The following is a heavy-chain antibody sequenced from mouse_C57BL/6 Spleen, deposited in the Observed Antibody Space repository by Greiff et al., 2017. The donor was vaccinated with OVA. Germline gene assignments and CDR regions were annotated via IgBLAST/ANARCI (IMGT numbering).Heavy chain of an antibody. Sequence: VHVKQSGPELVKPGASVKMSCKASGYTFTDYNMHWVKQSHGKSLEWIGYINPNNGGTSYNQKFKGKATLTVNKSSSTAYMELRSLTSEDSAVYYCATNYYGSSYDPMDYWGQGTSVTVSS. CDR3: ATNYYGSSYDPMDY. V-gene: IGHV1-22*01. D-gene: IGHD1-1*01. J-gene: IGHJ4*01. CDR2: INPNNGGT. CDR1: GYTFTDYN.